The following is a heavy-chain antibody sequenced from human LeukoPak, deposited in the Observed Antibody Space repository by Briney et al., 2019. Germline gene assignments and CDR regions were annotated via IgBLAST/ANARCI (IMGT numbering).Heavy chain of an antibody. CDR3: ARGEDIVVVPAAMGHFDY. J-gene: IGHJ4*02. CDR1: GYTFTSYG. V-gene: IGHV1-18*01. CDR2: ISAYNGNT. D-gene: IGHD2-2*01. Sequence: ASVKVSCKASGYTFTSYGISWVRQPPAQGLEWMGWISAYNGNTNYAQKLQGRVTMTTDTSTSTAYMELRSLRSDDTAVYYCARGEDIVVVPAAMGHFDYWGQGTLVTVSS.